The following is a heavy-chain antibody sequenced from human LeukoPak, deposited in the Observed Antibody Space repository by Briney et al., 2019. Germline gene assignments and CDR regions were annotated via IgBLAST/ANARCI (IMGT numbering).Heavy chain of an antibody. CDR1: GGSMINSHY. CDR3: ARNMTAVSRLDVFDI. CDR2: IYYSGST. Sequence: PSETLSLTCTVSGGSMINSHYWGWILQSPGKGLEWIGSIYYSGSTYYNPSLKSRVTISVDTSKSQFSLELRSMTAADTAVYYCARNMTAVSRLDVFDIWGPGTMVTVSS. D-gene: IGHD4-17*01. V-gene: IGHV4-39*01. J-gene: IGHJ3*02.